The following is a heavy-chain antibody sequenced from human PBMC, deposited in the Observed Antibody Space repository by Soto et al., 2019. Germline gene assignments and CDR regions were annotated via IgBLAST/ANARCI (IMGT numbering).Heavy chain of an antibody. V-gene: IGHV5-51*01. Sequence: PGESLKISCQASGYTFTNYWIGWVRQLPGEGLEWMGVYYPGDSDTKYSPSFQGQVTFSADKSINTAYLQLRSLKASDTAMYYCARRDYYHGGRAYCAFDIWGLGTLVTVSS. CDR3: ARRDYYHGGRAYCAFDI. J-gene: IGHJ3*02. D-gene: IGHD3-10*01. CDR1: GYTFTNYW. CDR2: YYPGDSDT.